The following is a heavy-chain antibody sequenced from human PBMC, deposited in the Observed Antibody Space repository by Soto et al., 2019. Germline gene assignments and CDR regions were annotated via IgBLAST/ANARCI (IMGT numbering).Heavy chain of an antibody. D-gene: IGHD5-12*01. CDR2: IWYDGSNK. CDR1: GFTFSSYG. J-gene: IGHJ6*02. Sequence: QVQLVESGGGVVQPGRSLRLSCAASGFTFSSYGMHWVRQAPGKGLEWVAVIWYDGSNKYYADSVKGRFTISRDNSKNTLYLQMNSLRAEDTAVYYCARALSGYDDYYYYYGMDVWGQGTTVTVSS. V-gene: IGHV3-33*01. CDR3: ARALSGYDDYYYYYGMDV.